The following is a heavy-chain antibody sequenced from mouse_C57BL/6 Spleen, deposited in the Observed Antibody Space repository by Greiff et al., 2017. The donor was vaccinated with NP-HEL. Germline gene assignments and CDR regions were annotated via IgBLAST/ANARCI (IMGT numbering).Heavy chain of an antibody. V-gene: IGHV1-52*01. D-gene: IGHD1-1*01. CDR3: ARREYYYGSSYWYFDV. Sequence: VQLQQSGAELVRPGSSVKLSCKASGYTFTSYWMQWVKQRPIQGLEWIGNIDPSDSETHYNQKFKDKATLTVDKSSSTAYMQLSSLTTEDSAVYYCARREYYYGSSYWYFDVWGTGTTVTVSS. CDR2: IDPSDSET. J-gene: IGHJ1*03. CDR1: GYTFTSYW.